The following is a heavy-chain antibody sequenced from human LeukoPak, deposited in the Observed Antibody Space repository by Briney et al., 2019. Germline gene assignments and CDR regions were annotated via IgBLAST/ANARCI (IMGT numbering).Heavy chain of an antibody. D-gene: IGHD6-19*01. CDR2: IYPGDSDT. J-gene: IGHJ3*02. CDR1: GYSFTTYW. CDR3: ARLPGYSSGQNAFDI. V-gene: IGHV5-51*01. Sequence: GESLKISCKGSGYSFTTYWIAWVRQMPGKSLWCMWIIYPGDSDTRYSPSFQGQVTISADKSISTAYLQWSSLKASDTAMYYCARLPGYSSGQNAFDIWGQGTMVTVSS.